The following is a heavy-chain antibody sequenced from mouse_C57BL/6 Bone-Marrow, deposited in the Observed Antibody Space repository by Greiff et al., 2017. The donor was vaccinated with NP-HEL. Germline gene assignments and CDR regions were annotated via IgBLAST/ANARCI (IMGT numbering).Heavy chain of an antibody. CDR2: IHPNSGST. CDR1: GYTFTSYW. D-gene: IGHD1-1*01. V-gene: IGHV1-64*01. Sequence: QVQLQQPGAELVKPGASVTLSCKASGYTFTSYWMHWVKQRPGQGLEWIGMIHPNSGSTNYHEKFKSKATLTVDKYSSAAYMQLSSLTSEDSAVYYGAKEGIYYYGSSAYDYWGQGTTLTVSS. CDR3: AKEGIYYYGSSAYDY. J-gene: IGHJ2*01.